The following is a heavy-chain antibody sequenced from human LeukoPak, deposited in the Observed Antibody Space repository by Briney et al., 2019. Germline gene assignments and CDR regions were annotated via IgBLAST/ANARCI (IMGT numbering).Heavy chain of an antibody. D-gene: IGHD2-15*01. CDR1: GFTFSSYW. CDR3: AKSSARRRYCSGGSCYSVPAFDI. J-gene: IGHJ3*02. Sequence: PGGSLRLSCAASGFTFSSYWMHWVRQAPGKGLVWVSRINSDGSSTSYADSVKGRFTISRDNAKNTLYLQMNSLRAEDTAVYYCAKSSARRRYCSGGSCYSVPAFDIWGQGTMVTVSS. CDR2: INSDGSST. V-gene: IGHV3-74*01.